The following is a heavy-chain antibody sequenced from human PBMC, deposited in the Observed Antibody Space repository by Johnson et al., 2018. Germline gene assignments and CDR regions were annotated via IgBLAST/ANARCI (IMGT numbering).Heavy chain of an antibody. CDR2: IRPSGTRI. D-gene: IGHD4-23*01. CDR1: GFTLSDYH. J-gene: IGHJ6*03. CDR3: SRASVSGNSCCYYYMDV. V-gene: IGHV3-11*04. Sequence: QVQLVESGGALVKPGGSLRLSCEASGFTLSDYHMSWIRQAPGRGPEWVSSIRPSGTRIYYEDSLKGRFPISRSPSKNPQYLQMDRLRADDTAVYSCSRASVSGNSCCYYYMDVWGKGTTVTVSS.